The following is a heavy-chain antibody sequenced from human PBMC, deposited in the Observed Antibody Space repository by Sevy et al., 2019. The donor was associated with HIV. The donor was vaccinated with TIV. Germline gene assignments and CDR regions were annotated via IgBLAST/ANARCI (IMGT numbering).Heavy chain of an antibody. J-gene: IGHJ5*02. CDR1: GFTFNIYA. D-gene: IGHD2-21*01. V-gene: IGHV3-23*01. Sequence: GGSLRLSCATSGFTFNIYAMSWVRQAPGKGLEWVSTIGGGDTYYADSVKGRFTISRDDSKSAVYLQMNSLRADDTAVYYCTKDGVSRNKLWDWFETRGQGTLVTVSS. CDR2: IGGGDT. CDR3: TKDGVSRNKLWDWFET.